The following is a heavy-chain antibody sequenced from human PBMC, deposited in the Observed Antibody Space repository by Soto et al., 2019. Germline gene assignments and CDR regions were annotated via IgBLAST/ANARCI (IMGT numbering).Heavy chain of an antibody. CDR1: GFTFSDYY. D-gene: IGHD6-6*01. V-gene: IGHV3-11*01. Sequence: QVQLVESGGGLVKPGGSLRLSCAASGFTFSDYYMSWIRQAPGKGLEWVSYISSSGCTIYYADSVKGRFTISRDNAKNPPYLQMNSLRAEDTAVYYCGGGGPAARNWFDPGGQGTLVTVSS. CDR2: ISSSGCTI. CDR3: GGGGPAARNWFDP. J-gene: IGHJ5*02.